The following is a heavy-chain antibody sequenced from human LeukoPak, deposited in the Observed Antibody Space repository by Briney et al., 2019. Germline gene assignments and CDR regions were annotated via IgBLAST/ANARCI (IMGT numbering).Heavy chain of an antibody. V-gene: IGHV3-53*01. CDR2: IYGGGST. CDR3: AGIQFWSWRAFDI. CDR1: GVTVSSSF. J-gene: IGHJ3*02. D-gene: IGHD5-18*01. Sequence: GGSLRLSCEASGVTVSSSFMSWVRQAPGKGLERVSIIYGGGSTYYPDSVKGRFTISRDNSKNTLYLQLDSLRADDTAVYYSAGIQFWSWRAFDIWGQGTTVTVSS.